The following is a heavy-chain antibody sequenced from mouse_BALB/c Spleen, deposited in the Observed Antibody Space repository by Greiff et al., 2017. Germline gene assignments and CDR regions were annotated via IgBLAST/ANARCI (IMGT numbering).Heavy chain of an antibody. Sequence: EVQRVESGGGLVKPGGSLKLSCAASGFTFSSYAMSWVRQTPEKRLEWVASISSGGSTYYPDSVKGRFTISRDNARNILYLQMSSLRSEDTAMYYCARGEYGNPFAYWGQGTLVTVSA. V-gene: IGHV5-6-5*01. J-gene: IGHJ3*01. CDR3: ARGEYGNPFAY. D-gene: IGHD2-10*02. CDR2: ISSGGST. CDR1: GFTFSSYA.